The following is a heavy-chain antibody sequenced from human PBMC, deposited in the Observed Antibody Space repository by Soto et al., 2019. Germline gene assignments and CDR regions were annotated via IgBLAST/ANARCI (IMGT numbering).Heavy chain of an antibody. CDR3: AKSGLGSLYYYYGMDV. Sequence: GGSLRLSCAASGFTFSSYGMHWVRQAPGKGLEWVAVISYDGSNKYYADSVKGRFTISRDNSKNTLYLQMNSLRAEDTAVYYCAKSGLGSLYYYYGMDVWGQGTTVTVSS. V-gene: IGHV3-30*18. CDR2: ISYDGSNK. J-gene: IGHJ6*02. CDR1: GFTFSSYG. D-gene: IGHD3-10*01.